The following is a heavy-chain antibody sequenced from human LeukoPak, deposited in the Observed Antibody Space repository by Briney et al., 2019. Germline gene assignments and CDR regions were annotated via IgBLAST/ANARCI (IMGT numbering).Heavy chain of an antibody. Sequence: PSETLSLTCAVSGYSISSGYYWGWIRQPPGKGLEWIGSIYHSGSTYYNPSLKSRVTTSVDTSKNQFSLKLSSVTAADTAVSYCARFAIVVVPADRSYYMDVWGKGTTVTVSS. CDR1: GYSISSGYY. CDR2: IYHSGST. D-gene: IGHD2-2*01. V-gene: IGHV4-38-2*01. J-gene: IGHJ6*03. CDR3: ARFAIVVVPADRSYYMDV.